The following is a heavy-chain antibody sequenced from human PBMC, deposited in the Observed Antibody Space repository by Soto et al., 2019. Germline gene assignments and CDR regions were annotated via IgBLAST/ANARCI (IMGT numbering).Heavy chain of an antibody. J-gene: IGHJ3*02. CDR2: IYWNDDK. Sequence: PKPVNDTLTLTLNCPFSGFSHTTKDLGVVWIRQSRGQAVEWLALIYWNDDKRYSPSLKSRLTITKGTSKNQVVLTMTNMDPVDTATYYCAHYYYDSSTYYPHDAFDISGQRTFVSVS. CDR1: GFSHTTKDLG. V-gene: IGHV2-5*01. CDR3: AHYYYDSSTYYPHDAFDI. D-gene: IGHD3-22*01.